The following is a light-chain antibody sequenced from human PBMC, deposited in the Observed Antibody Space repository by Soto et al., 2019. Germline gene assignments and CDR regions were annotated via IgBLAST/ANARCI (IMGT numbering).Light chain of an antibody. CDR3: QQCRNWPLT. V-gene: IGKV3-15*01. CDR1: QNGYYT. CDR2: DAS. J-gene: IGKJ4*01. Sequence: EIVMTQSPATLSASPGEGATLSCKAGQNGYYTLAWYQQRPGQPPRLLIYDASTRATGISARFSGSGYGTEFTLTISSLQSEDFAVYFCQQCRNWPLTFGGGTKVEIK.